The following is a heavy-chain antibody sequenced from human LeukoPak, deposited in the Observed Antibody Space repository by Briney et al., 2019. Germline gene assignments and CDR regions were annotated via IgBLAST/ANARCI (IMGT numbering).Heavy chain of an antibody. D-gene: IGHD2-2*02. CDR3: ARGGVVVPAAIGSFDY. J-gene: IGHJ4*02. CDR1: GGSISSGDYY. V-gene: IGHV4-30-4*08. CDR2: FYYSGST. Sequence: SQTLSLTCTVSGGSISSGDYYWSWIRQPPGKSLEWIGYFYYSGSTYYNPSLKIRVTISVDTSKNQFSLKLSSVTAADTAVYYCARGGVVVPAAIGSFDYWGQGTLVTVSS.